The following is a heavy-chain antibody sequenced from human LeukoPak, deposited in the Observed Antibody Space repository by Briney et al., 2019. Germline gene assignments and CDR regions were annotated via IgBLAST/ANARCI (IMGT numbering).Heavy chain of an antibody. CDR3: ARSTKYYDSSGYYPRIRYYYGMDV. V-gene: IGHV4-59*01. Sequence: SETLSLTCTVSGGSISSYYWSWIRQPPGKGLEWIGYIYYSGSTNYNPSLKSRVTISVDTSKNQFSLKLSSVTAADTAVYYCARSTKYYDSSGYYPRIRYYYGMDVWGQGTTVTVSS. D-gene: IGHD3-22*01. CDR1: GGSISSYY. CDR2: IYYSGST. J-gene: IGHJ6*02.